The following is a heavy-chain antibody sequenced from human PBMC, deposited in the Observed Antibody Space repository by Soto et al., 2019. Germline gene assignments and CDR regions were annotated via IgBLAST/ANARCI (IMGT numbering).Heavy chain of an antibody. J-gene: IGHJ5*02. CDR1: GGTFSSYA. CDR2: IIPIFGTA. Sequence: QVQLVQSGAEVKKPGSSVKVSCKASGGTFSSYAISWVRQAPGQGLEWMGGIIPIFGTANYAQKFQGRVTITADKSTITAYMELSSLRSEDTAVYYCATPRDLTTDNNWFDPWGQGTLVTVSS. D-gene: IGHD4-4*01. CDR3: ATPRDLTTDNNWFDP. V-gene: IGHV1-69*06.